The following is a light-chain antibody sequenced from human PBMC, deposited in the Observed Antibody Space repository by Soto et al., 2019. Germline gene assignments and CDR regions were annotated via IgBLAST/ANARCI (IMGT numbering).Light chain of an antibody. V-gene: IGKV3-20*01. CDR3: QQYGDSPFT. CDR2: GES. J-gene: IGKJ2*01. Sequence: EIVLTQSPGTLSLSPGERATLSCRASQSVSSSYLAWYQQKAGQAPRLLIYGESSRATGIPDRLSGSGSGTDFTLTISRLEPEDFAVYYCQQYGDSPFTFGQGTKLEIK. CDR1: QSVSSSY.